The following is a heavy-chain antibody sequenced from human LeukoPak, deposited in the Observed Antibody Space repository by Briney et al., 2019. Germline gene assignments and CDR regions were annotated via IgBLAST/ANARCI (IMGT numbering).Heavy chain of an antibody. Sequence: GSLRLSCAASRFTFSPYTMNWVRQAPGKGLEWVSSISSSSTYVYYADSVKGRFTISRDNAKNSLYLQMNSLRAEDTAVYYCARGGGFCGGDCYGIDYWGQGTLVTVSS. CDR1: RFTFSPYT. CDR3: ARGGGFCGGDCYGIDY. D-gene: IGHD2-21*01. CDR2: ISSSSTYV. J-gene: IGHJ4*02. V-gene: IGHV3-21*01.